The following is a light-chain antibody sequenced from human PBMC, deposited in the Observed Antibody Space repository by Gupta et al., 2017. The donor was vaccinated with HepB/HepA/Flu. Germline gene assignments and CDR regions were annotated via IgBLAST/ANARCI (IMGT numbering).Light chain of an antibody. CDR2: AAS. Sequence: DIHMTQSPSSLSASVGDRLTITLLASQTISTYLNWYQQRPGKAPKLLIYAASTVESGVPSRFSGSGSGTDFTLTISRRQPEDFANYYCQQSYRSPQTFGQGTKLEIK. V-gene: IGKV1-39*01. CDR3: QQSYRSPQT. J-gene: IGKJ1*01. CDR1: QTISTY.